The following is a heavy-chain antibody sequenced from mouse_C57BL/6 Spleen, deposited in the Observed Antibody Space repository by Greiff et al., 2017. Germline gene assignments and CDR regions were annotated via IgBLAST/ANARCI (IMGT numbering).Heavy chain of an antibody. D-gene: IGHD2-2*01. V-gene: IGHV1-72*01. J-gene: IGHJ2*01. CDR3: ARYKGLRRDYFDY. CDR1: GYTFTSYW. CDR2: IDPNSGGT. Sequence: QVQLKQPGAELVKPGASVKLSCKASGYTFTSYWMHWVKQRPGRGLEWIGRIDPNSGGTKYNEKFKSKATLTVDKPSSTAYMQLSSLTSEDSAVYYWARYKGLRRDYFDYWGQGTTLTVSS.